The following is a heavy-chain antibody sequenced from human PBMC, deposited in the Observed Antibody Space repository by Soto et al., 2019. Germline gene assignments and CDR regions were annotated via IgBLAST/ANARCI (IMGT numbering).Heavy chain of an antibody. D-gene: IGHD2-2*01. Sequence: SVKVSCKASGGTFSSYAISWVRQAPGQGLEWMGGIIPIFGTANYAQKFQGRVTITADESTSTAYMELSSLRSEDTAVYYCARTPGYCSSTSCYAQNTNPYDPWGQGTLVTVSS. J-gene: IGHJ5*02. CDR2: IIPIFGTA. CDR1: GGTFSSYA. CDR3: ARTPGYCSSTSCYAQNTNPYDP. V-gene: IGHV1-69*13.